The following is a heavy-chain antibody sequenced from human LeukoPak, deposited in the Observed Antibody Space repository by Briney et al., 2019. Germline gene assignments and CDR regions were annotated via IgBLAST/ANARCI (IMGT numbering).Heavy chain of an antibody. Sequence: GGSLRLSCAASGFTFSSYTMNWVRQAPGKGLEWVSSISSSSSYIYYADPVKGRFTISRDNAKNSLYLQVNSLRGEDTAVYYCARGLSWYFDLWGRGTLVTVSS. CDR3: ARGLSWYFDL. J-gene: IGHJ2*01. CDR2: ISSSSSYI. V-gene: IGHV3-21*01. CDR1: GFTFSSYT.